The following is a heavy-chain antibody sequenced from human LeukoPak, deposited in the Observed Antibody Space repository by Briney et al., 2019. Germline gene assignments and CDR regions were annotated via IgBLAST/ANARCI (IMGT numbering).Heavy chain of an antibody. CDR2: IYSGGST. D-gene: IGHD3-16*01. V-gene: IGHV3-66*01. J-gene: IGHJ6*02. CDR1: GVTASSNN. Sequence: RGGSLRLPSAASGVTASSNNVSWVCQGPRKGMEWCSVIYSGGSTYYADSVKGRFTISRDNSKNTVFLQMNSLRAEDTAMYYCAKEEGGYGMDVWGQGTTVTVSS. CDR3: AKEEGGYGMDV.